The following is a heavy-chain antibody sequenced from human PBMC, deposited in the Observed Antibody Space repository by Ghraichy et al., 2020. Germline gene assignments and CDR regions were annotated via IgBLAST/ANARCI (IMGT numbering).Heavy chain of an antibody. CDR2: IYYSGNT. Sequence: SETLSLTCTVSDDSINNYYWSWIRRAPGKGLEWIGNIYYSGNTNYNPSLRSRVTMSLDTSKIQFSLKLISVTAADTAVYYCARGGPEYQHLNYFDVWGQGTLVTVSS. D-gene: IGHD2-2*01. J-gene: IGHJ4*02. CDR1: DDSINNYY. CDR3: ARGGPEYQHLNYFDV. V-gene: IGHV4-59*01.